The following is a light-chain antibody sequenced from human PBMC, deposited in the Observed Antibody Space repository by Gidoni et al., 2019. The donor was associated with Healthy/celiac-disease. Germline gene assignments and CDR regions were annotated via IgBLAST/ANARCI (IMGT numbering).Light chain of an antibody. CDR3: AAWDDSLNGRWV. CDR2: RNN. J-gene: IGLJ3*02. CDR1: SSNIGSNT. V-gene: IGLV1-44*01. Sequence: QSVLTQPPSASGTPGQRVTITCSGSSSNIGSNTVNWYQQHPGTAPKLLIYRNNQRPSGVPDRFSGSKSGTSASLAISGLQSEDEADYYCAAWDDSLNGRWVFGGGTKLTVL.